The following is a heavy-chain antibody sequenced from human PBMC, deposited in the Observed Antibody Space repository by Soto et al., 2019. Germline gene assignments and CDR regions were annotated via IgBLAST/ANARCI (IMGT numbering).Heavy chain of an antibody. D-gene: IGHD1-20*01. V-gene: IGHV1-18*01. CDR2: ISAYNGNT. CDR1: GYTFTSYG. Sequence: ASVKVSCKASGYTFTSYGISWVRQAPGQGLEWMGWISAYNGNTNYAQKLQGRVTMTTDTSTSTAYMELRSLRSDDTAVYYCARAVNWNPSFWGTNYYMDVWGKGTTVTVSS. J-gene: IGHJ6*03. CDR3: ARAVNWNPSFWGTNYYMDV.